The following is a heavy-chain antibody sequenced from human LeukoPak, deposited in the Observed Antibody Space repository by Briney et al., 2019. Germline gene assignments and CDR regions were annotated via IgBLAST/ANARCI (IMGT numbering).Heavy chain of an antibody. V-gene: IGHV4-59*01. D-gene: IGHD3-9*01. Sequence: PSETLSLTCTFSGGSISSYDWSWIRQPPGKGLEWIGYIYYSGSTNYNPSLKSRVTISVDTSKNQFSLKLSSVTAADTAVYYCARARYVNSFYAFDIWGQGTLVTVSS. J-gene: IGHJ3*02. CDR2: IYYSGST. CDR1: GGSISSYD. CDR3: ARARYVNSFYAFDI.